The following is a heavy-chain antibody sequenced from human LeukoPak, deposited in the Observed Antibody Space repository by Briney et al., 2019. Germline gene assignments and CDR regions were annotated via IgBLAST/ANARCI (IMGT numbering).Heavy chain of an antibody. V-gene: IGHV4-59*08. J-gene: IGHJ4*02. CDR2: IYHSGST. D-gene: IGHD3-22*01. CDR1: GGSISSYY. Sequence: SETLSLTCTVSGGSISSYYWSWIRQPPGKGLEWIGSIYHSGSTYYNPSLKSRVTISVDTSKNQFSLKLSSVTAADTAVYYCARVGLVDSSGYGGYWGQGTLVTVSS. CDR3: ARVGLVDSSGYGGY.